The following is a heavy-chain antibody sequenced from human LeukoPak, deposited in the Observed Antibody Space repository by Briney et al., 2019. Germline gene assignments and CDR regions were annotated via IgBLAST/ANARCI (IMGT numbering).Heavy chain of an antibody. CDR3: ARGNYGSGSYYVVDFDY. D-gene: IGHD3-10*01. V-gene: IGHV4-59*01. CDR1: GGSISSYY. J-gene: IGHJ4*02. Sequence: SETLSLTCTVSGGSISSYYWSWIRLPPGKGLEWIGYLSKSGNTNYSPSLKSRVTIFGDTSKNQFFLKLSSVTAADTAVYYCARGNYGSGSYYVVDFDYWGQGTLVTVSS. CDR2: LSKSGNT.